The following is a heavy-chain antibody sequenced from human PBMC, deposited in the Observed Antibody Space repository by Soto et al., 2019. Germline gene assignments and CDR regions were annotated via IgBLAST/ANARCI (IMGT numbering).Heavy chain of an antibody. CDR3: ARVRVRPVVTQHYFDY. CDR2: ISAYNGNT. V-gene: IGHV1-18*01. J-gene: IGHJ4*02. Sequence: QVQLVQSGAEVKKPGASVKVSCKASGYTFTRYGISWVRQAPGQGLEWMGWISAYNGNTNYAQKLQGRVTMTTDTSTSTAYMELRILRSDDTAVYYCARVRVRPVVTQHYFDYWGQGTLVTVSS. CDR1: GYTFTRYG. D-gene: IGHD3-22*01.